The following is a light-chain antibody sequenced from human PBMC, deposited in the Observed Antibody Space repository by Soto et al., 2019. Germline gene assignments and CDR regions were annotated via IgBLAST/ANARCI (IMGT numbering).Light chain of an antibody. Sequence: DIQMTQSPSSPSASVGDRVTITCQASQDISNYLNWYQQKPGKPPKLLIYGASNLETGVPSRFSGSGSGKDFTFTISSLQPEDIATYYCQQYDNPPLTFGGGTKVEIK. V-gene: IGKV1-33*01. CDR3: QQYDNPPLT. CDR1: QDISNY. J-gene: IGKJ4*01. CDR2: GAS.